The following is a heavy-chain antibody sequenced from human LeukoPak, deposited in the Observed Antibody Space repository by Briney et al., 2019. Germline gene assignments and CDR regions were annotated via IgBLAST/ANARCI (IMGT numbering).Heavy chain of an antibody. J-gene: IGHJ6*02. D-gene: IGHD6-13*01. CDR1: GGSISSYY. CDR3: ARADPEYSSSWYYYYYGMDV. V-gene: IGHV4-59*01. CDR2: IYYSGST. Sequence: SETLSLTCTVSGGSISSYYWSWIRQPPGKGLEWIGYIYYSGSTNYNPSLKSRVTISVDTSKNQFSLKPSSVTAADTAVYYCARADPEYSSSWYYYYYGMDVWGQGTTVTVSS.